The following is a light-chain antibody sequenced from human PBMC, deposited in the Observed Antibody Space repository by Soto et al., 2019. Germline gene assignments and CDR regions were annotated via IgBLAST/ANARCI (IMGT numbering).Light chain of an antibody. CDR3: QQYSSSPIT. CDR2: GAS. CDR1: QSVGNN. J-gene: IGKJ5*01. Sequence: ESVLTQSPATLSLSPGERATLSCRASQSVGNNLAWYQQKPGQAPGLLIYGASSRATGIPDRFSGGGSGTDFSLTISRLDPEDFAVYYCQQYSSSPITFGQGTRLEI. V-gene: IGKV3-20*01.